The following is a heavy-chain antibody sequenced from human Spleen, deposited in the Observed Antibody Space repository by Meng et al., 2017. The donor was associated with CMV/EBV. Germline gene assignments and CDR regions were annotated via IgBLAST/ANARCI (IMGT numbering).Heavy chain of an antibody. CDR2: INHSGST. J-gene: IGHJ4*02. CDR3: ARYSSSSFVLDILDY. CDR1: GGSFSGYY. D-gene: IGHD6-6*01. V-gene: IGHV4-34*01. Sequence: YGGSFSGYYWSWIRQPPGKGLEWIGEINHSGSTNYNPSLKSRVTISVDTSKNQFSLKLSSVTAADTAVYYCARYSSSSFVLDILDYWGQGTLVTVSS.